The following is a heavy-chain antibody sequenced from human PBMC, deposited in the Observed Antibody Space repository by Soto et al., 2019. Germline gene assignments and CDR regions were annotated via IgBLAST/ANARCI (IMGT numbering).Heavy chain of an antibody. CDR3: ARDGYTSGWRTIDY. Sequence: GASVKVSCKASGYTFTAYAIHWVRQAPGQRPEWMGWINAGIGDTKYLQKFQDRVTITRDTSASVAYMQLTSLRSEDTAVYCCARDGYTSGWRTIDYWGQGTLVTVSS. V-gene: IGHV1-3*01. J-gene: IGHJ4*02. CDR1: GYTFTAYA. D-gene: IGHD6-19*01. CDR2: INAGIGDT.